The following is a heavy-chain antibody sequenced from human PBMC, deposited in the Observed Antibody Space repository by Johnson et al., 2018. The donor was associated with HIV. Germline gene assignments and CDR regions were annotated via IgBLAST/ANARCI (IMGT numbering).Heavy chain of an antibody. V-gene: IGHV3-11*04. CDR2: ISSSGRTI. CDR1: GFIASSNY. J-gene: IGHJ3*02. CDR3: ARDLYPFGPVQAFDI. D-gene: IGHD3-10*01. Sequence: VQLVESGGGLIQPGGSLRLSCAASGFIASSNYMSWVRQAPGKGLEWVSYISSSGRTIYYADSVKGRFTISRDNAKNSLYLQLNSLRAEDTAVYYCARDLYPFGPVQAFDIWGQGTMVTVSS.